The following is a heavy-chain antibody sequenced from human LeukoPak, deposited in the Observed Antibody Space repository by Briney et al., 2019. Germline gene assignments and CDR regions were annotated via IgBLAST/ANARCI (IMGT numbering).Heavy chain of an antibody. J-gene: IGHJ4*02. CDR3: AKQLGYCSDGSCYFPY. V-gene: IGHV3-30*18. D-gene: IGHD2-15*01. CDR1: GFTFSSYG. CDR2: ISYDGSNK. Sequence: GGSLRLSCAASGFTFSSYGMHWVRQAPGKGLEWVAVISYDGSNKYYADSVKGRFTISRDNSKSTLCLQMNSLRAEDTAVYYCAKQLGYCSDGSCYFPYWGQGTLVTVSS.